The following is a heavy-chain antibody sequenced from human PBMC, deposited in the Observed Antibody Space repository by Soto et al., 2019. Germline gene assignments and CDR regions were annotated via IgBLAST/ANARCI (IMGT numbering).Heavy chain of an antibody. V-gene: IGHV4-34*01. CDR1: GGSFSGYY. Sequence: SETLSLTCAVYGGSFSGYYWSWIRQPPGKGLEWIGEINHSGSTNYNPSLKSRVTISVDTSKNQFSLKLSSVTAADTAVYYCARGSITGTTGTRRRFDPWGQGTLVTVSS. D-gene: IGHD1-7*01. J-gene: IGHJ5*02. CDR3: ARGSITGTTGTRRRFDP. CDR2: INHSGST.